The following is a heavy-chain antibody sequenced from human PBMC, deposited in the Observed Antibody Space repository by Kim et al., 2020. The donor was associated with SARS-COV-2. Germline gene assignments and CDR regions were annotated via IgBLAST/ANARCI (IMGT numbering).Heavy chain of an antibody. J-gene: IGHJ4*01. CDR1: GGTFSNFA. Sequence: SVKVSCKASGGTFSNFAISWIRQAPGQGLEWMGRVIPILGIAFSIEKFRDRVTLSADKSTNIAYMKRGSLRSEDSAVYYCARGPYYRSGSFPYYLESWG. CDR2: VIPILGIA. CDR3: ARGPYYRSGSFPYYLES. V-gene: IGHV1-69*04. D-gene: IGHD6-25*01.